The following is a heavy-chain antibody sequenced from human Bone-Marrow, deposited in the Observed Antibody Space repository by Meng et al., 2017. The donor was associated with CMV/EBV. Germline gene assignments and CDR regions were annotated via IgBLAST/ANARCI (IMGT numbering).Heavy chain of an antibody. V-gene: IGHV1-18*01. CDR1: GGTFSSYT. Sequence: ASVKVSCKASGGTFSSYTISWVRQAPGQGLEWMGWISAHNGNTNYAQKLQGRVTMTTDTSTSTAYMELRSLRSDDTAVYYCARDGEYCSGGSCQNYYYYGMDVWGQGTTVTVSS. D-gene: IGHD2-15*01. CDR3: ARDGEYCSGGSCQNYYYYGMDV. J-gene: IGHJ6*02. CDR2: ISAHNGNT.